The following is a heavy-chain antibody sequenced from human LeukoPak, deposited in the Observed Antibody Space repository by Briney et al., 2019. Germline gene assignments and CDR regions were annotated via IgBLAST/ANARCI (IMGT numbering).Heavy chain of an antibody. CDR3: ARDSSGYQ. V-gene: IGHV3-33*01. Sequence: GALRLSCAGSGFRFSSHGMHWVRQAPGKGLEWLGYIWYDGSNPDYVDPVKGRFTISRDNSKNTVYLQMNSLRAEDTAVYYRARDSSGYQWGQGTLVTVSS. CDR1: GFRFSSHG. J-gene: IGHJ4*02. CDR2: IWYDGSNP. D-gene: IGHD3-22*01.